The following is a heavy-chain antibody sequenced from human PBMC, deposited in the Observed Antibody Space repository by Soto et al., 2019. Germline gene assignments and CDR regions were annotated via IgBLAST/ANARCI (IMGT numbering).Heavy chain of an antibody. Sequence: PGGSLRLSCAASGFTFSDYWMSWVRQAPGKGPEWVANIKFDGSEKQYVDSVKGRFSISRDNSRNSLFLQMNSLRAGDTAVYYCVKDGGYCSSTTCYSPRNHYFDSWGQG. CDR2: IKFDGSEK. D-gene: IGHD2-2*01. V-gene: IGHV3-7*03. CDR1: GFTFSDYW. CDR3: VKDGGYCSSTTCYSPRNHYFDS. J-gene: IGHJ4*02.